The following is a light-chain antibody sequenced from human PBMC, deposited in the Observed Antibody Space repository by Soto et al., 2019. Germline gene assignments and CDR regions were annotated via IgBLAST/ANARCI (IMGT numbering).Light chain of an antibody. CDR3: SSYTSSSTLL. J-gene: IGLJ1*01. CDR1: SSDVGGYNY. V-gene: IGLV2-14*01. Sequence: QSALTQPASVSGSPGQSITISCTGTSSDVGGYNYVSWYQQQPGKAPKLMIYEVSNRPSGVSNRFSGSKSGNTASLTISGLQAEDEADYYCSSYTSSSTLLFGTGTKVTVL. CDR2: EVS.